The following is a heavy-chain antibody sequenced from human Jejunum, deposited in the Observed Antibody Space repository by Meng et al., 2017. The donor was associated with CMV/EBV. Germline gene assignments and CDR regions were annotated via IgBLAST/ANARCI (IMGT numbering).Heavy chain of an antibody. CDR3: ARVEVGITSGDY. Sequence: QAQLVQSGGEVKKPGASVKVSCKASGYTFTNYGITWVRQAPGQGLEWMGCISAYNGNTNYAQTLQGRLTMTTDTSTSTAYMELRSLRSDDTAVYYCARVEVGITSGDYWGQGTLVTVSS. CDR1: GYTFTNYG. CDR2: ISAYNGNT. V-gene: IGHV1-18*01. D-gene: IGHD1-26*01. J-gene: IGHJ4*02.